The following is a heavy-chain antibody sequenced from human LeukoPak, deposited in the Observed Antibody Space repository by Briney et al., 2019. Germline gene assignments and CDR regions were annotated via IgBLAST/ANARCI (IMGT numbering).Heavy chain of an antibody. V-gene: IGHV1-2*02. CDR3: ARDLKEVVVPGAIPKRAFDY. CDR1: GYTLTGYY. J-gene: IGHJ4*02. CDR2: INPNSGGT. D-gene: IGHD2-2*01. Sequence: ASVKVSCKASGYTLTGYYMHWVRQAPGQGLEWMGWINPNSGGTNYAQKFQGRVTMTSDTSISTAYMERSRLRSNETAVYYCARDLKEVVVPGAIPKRAFDYWGQGTLVTVSS.